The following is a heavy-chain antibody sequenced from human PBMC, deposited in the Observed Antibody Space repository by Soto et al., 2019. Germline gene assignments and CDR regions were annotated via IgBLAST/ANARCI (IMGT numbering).Heavy chain of an antibody. D-gene: IGHD2-21*01. J-gene: IGHJ5*02. V-gene: IGHV1-8*01. CDR3: AXXXXXXXYSRWFDP. Sequence: QVQLVQSGAEVKKPGASVKVSCKASGYIFTNYDINWVRQATGQGLEYLGWINPNSGNTGYVQKFQGRVTMTRNTXXXXXXXXXXXXXXXXXXXXYCAXXXXXXXYSRWFDPWGQGTLVTVSS. CDR2: INPNSGNT. CDR1: GYIFTNYD.